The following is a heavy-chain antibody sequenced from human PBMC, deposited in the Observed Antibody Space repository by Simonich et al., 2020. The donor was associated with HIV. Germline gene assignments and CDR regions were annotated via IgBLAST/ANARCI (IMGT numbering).Heavy chain of an antibody. V-gene: IGHV4-34*01. D-gene: IGHD2-2*01. CDR2: INHSGST. Sequence: QVQLQQWGAGLLKPSETLSLTCAVYGGSFSGYYWGWIRQPPGKWLEWIGEINHSGSTNYNPSLKSRVTISVDTSKNQFSLKLSSVTAADTAVYYCARGFYQRLYYFDYWGQGTLVTVSS. CDR1: GGSFSGYY. J-gene: IGHJ4*02. CDR3: ARGFYQRLYYFDY.